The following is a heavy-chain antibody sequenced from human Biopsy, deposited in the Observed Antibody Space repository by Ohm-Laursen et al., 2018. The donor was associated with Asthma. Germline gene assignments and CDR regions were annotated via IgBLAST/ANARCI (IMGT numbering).Heavy chain of an antibody. D-gene: IGHD1-1*01. Sequence: SLRLSCSASGFTFGDYWMSWVRQAPGKGLEWVALISNDGSSKYYADSVKGRFTISRDISKNTLYLQMNSLREEDTAVYYCVRDGTDDAFDIWGQGTVVSVSS. V-gene: IGHV3-30*03. CDR3: VRDGTDDAFDI. CDR2: ISNDGSSK. J-gene: IGHJ3*02. CDR1: GFTFGDYW.